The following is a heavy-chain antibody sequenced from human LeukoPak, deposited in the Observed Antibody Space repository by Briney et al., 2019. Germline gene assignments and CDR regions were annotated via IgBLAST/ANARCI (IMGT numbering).Heavy chain of an antibody. CDR2: VDGGGGGT. CDR1: GFTLSSYA. J-gene: IGHJ4*02. Sequence: GGSLRLSCAASGFTLSSYAMTWVRQAPGRGLEWVSSVDGGGGGTYYADSVKGRFTISRDNSKNTLYLQMNSLRAEDTAVYYCAKVNPNWAFDYWGQGTLVTVSS. CDR3: AKVNPNWAFDY. D-gene: IGHD7-27*01. V-gene: IGHV3-23*01.